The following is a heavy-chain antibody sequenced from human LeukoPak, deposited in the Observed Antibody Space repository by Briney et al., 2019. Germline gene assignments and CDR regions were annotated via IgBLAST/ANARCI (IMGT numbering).Heavy chain of an antibody. J-gene: IGHJ6*02. V-gene: IGHV1-69*04. CDR1: GGTFSSYA. Sequence: SVKVSCKASGGTFSSYAISWVRQAPGQGLEWMRRIIPILGIANYAQKFQGRVTITADKSTSTAYMELSSLRSEDTAAYYCAREYRLGNYYGMDVWGQGTTVTVSS. CDR3: AREYRLGNYYGMDV. CDR2: IIPILGIA. D-gene: IGHD5-12*01.